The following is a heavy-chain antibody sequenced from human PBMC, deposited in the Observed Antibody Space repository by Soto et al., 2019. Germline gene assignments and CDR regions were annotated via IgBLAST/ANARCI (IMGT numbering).Heavy chain of an antibody. V-gene: IGHV3-30-3*01. Sequence: QVQLVESGGGVVQPRRSLRLSCAASGFTFSSYAMHWVRQAPGKGLEWVAVISYDGSNKYYADSVKGRFTISRDNSKNTLYLQMNSLRAEDTAVYYCARASGIAVAGTGYFQHWGQGTLVTVSS. CDR3: ARASGIAVAGTGYFQH. CDR1: GFTFSSYA. CDR2: ISYDGSNK. J-gene: IGHJ1*01. D-gene: IGHD6-19*01.